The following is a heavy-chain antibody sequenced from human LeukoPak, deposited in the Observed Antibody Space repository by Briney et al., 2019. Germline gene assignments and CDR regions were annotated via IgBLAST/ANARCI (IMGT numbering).Heavy chain of an antibody. CDR2: ISFDESKI. Sequence: SGGSLRLSCEASGFTFRSYGMHWVRQAPGKGLEWVAFISFDESKIYYGDSVKGRFTISRDNSKNMLFLQMNSLRAEDTAVYYCASNTAMAHDAFDIWGQGTMVTVSS. V-gene: IGHV3-30*03. D-gene: IGHD5-18*01. CDR3: ASNTAMAHDAFDI. CDR1: GFTFRSYG. J-gene: IGHJ3*02.